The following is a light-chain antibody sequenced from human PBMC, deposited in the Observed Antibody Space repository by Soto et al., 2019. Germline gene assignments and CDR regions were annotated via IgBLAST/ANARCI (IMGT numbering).Light chain of an antibody. J-gene: IGKJ2*01. CDR2: AAS. Sequence: AIQMTQSPSSLSASVGERVTIACRASQGIKNELAWYQQKTGKAPKLLIYAASSFHSGVPYRFSGSGSGTDFTLTISSLQPEDFATYYCLKDYNFPYTCGQGTKVDI. CDR3: LKDYNFPYT. CDR1: QGIKNE. V-gene: IGKV1-6*01.